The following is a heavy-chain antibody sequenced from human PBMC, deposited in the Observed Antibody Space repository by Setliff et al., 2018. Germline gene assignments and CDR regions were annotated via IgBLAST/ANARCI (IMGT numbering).Heavy chain of an antibody. CDR3: ARDPGFHSGTWSLDS. Sequence: PSETLSLTCTVSGGSISSMSYYWGWIRQPPGKGLEWIGSIYHSGSAYFSPSLKSRVAISLDTSTNVFSLKLSSLIAADTAVYYCARDPGFHSGTWSLDSWGQGRLVTVSS. D-gene: IGHD2-21*01. J-gene: IGHJ4*02. CDR1: GGSISSMSYY. CDR2: IYHSGSA. V-gene: IGHV4-39*02.